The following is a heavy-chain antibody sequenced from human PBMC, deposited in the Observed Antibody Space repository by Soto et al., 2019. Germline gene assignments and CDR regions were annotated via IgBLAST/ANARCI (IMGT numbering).Heavy chain of an antibody. CDR2: IKPDGSAT. D-gene: IGHD3-16*01. Sequence: XGFLSLSCASSDFTFRNYCMNWVRQAPGKGLEWVANIKPDGSATNYVDSVKGRFTISRDNVRNSVSLQMNSLRVEDTAVYFCFGGNGGPQWGQGTLVTVSS. V-gene: IGHV3-7*03. CDR1: DFTFRNYC. J-gene: IGHJ4*02. CDR3: FGGNGGPQ.